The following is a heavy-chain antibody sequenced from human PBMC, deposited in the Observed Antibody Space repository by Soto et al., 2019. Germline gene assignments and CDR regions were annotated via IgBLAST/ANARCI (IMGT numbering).Heavy chain of an antibody. V-gene: IGHV3-33*01. CDR2: IWYDGSNK. D-gene: IGHD3-16*01. CDR1: GFTFSSYG. Sequence: QVQLVESGGGVVQPGRSLRLSCAASGFTFSSYGMHWVRQAPGKGLEWVAVIWYDGSNKYYADSVTGRFTISRDNSKNTLYLQMNSLRAEDTAVYYCARDWGKPEYFDYWGQGTLVTVSS. CDR3: ARDWGKPEYFDY. J-gene: IGHJ4*02.